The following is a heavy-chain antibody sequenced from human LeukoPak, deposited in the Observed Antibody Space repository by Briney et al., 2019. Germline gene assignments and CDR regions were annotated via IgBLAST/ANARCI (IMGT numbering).Heavy chain of an antibody. CDR3: AKGQNPYYYDSSGYLAFDY. Sequence: SLRLSCAASGFTFSSYAMTWVRQAPGKGLEWVSGISGSGGSTYYTDSVKGRFTISGDNSKNTLYLQMNSLRAEDTAVYYCAKGQNPYYYDSSGYLAFDYWGQGTLVTVSS. J-gene: IGHJ4*02. V-gene: IGHV3-23*01. CDR1: GFTFSSYA. D-gene: IGHD3-22*01. CDR2: ISGSGGST.